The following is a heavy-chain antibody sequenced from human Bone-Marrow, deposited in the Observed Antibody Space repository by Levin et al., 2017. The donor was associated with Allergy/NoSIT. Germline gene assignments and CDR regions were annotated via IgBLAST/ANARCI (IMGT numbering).Heavy chain of an antibody. D-gene: IGHD3-10*01. CDR2: IFYTGTT. J-gene: IGHJ4*02. Sequence: GSLRLSCSVSGGSISNYYWSWIRQSPGKGLEWIGYIFYTGTTNYNPSLKSRVAISMDTSTNQFSLQLSSVTAADTAVYYCARHPSALSFDYWGQGTQVTVSS. CDR1: GGSISNYY. V-gene: IGHV4-59*08. CDR3: ARHPSALSFDY.